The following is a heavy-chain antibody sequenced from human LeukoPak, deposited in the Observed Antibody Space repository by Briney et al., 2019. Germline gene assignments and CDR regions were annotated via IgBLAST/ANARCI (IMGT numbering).Heavy chain of an antibody. CDR2: IAYDGSRA. D-gene: IGHD1-14*01. J-gene: IGHJ4*02. CDR1: GFTFGGYG. V-gene: IGHV3-33*01. Sequence: TGGSLRLSCAGSGFTFGGYGMHWFRQTPGKGLEWVAVIAYDGSRAFYADSVKGRFTISRDNSKNTMSVQMDDLRAEDTAVYYCKRYNNGHFDYWGQGTLVTVSS. CDR3: KRYNNGHFDY.